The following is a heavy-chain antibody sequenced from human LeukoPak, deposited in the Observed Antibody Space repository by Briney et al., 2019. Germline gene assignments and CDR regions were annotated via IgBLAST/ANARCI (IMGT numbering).Heavy chain of an antibody. CDR1: GFIFSNYA. V-gene: IGHV3-21*01. Sequence: PGGSLRLSCAASGFIFSNYAMNWVRQAPGKGLEWVSSISSSSSYIYYADSVKGRFTISRDNAKNSLYLQMNSLRAEDTAVYYCARDALVILASGWFDPWGQGTLVTVSS. J-gene: IGHJ5*02. CDR3: ARDALVILASGWFDP. D-gene: IGHD4-23*01. CDR2: ISSSSSYI.